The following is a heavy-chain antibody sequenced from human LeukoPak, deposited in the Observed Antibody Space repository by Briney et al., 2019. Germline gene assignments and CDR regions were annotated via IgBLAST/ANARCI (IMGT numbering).Heavy chain of an antibody. CDR1: GDSTSSTSYY. CDR3: ASKMSTYWFFDV. V-gene: IGHV4-39*07. Sequence: SETLSLTCTVSGDSTSSTSYYWGWIRQPPGKGLEWIGSIYSSGSSYYNPSLKSRVTISLDTSKNQFSLKLISVTAADTAVYYCASKMSTYWFFDVWGRGTLVTVSS. D-gene: IGHD5-24*01. CDR2: IYSSGSS. J-gene: IGHJ2*01.